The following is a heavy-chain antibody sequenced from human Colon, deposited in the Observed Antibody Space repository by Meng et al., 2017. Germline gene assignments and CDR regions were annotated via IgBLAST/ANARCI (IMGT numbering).Heavy chain of an antibody. Sequence: VQLQCAGPGLVKPSVTLSLTGGVSGVSVTSGQFWTWVRQPPGKGLEWIGEFHYTGPINYKPSLMSRVTISVDASRNQFSLRLTSVTAADTAVYYCAASSGWYRIDSWGQGTLVTVSS. J-gene: IGHJ4*02. CDR1: GVSVTSGQF. CDR2: FHYTGPI. CDR3: AASSGWYRIDS. D-gene: IGHD6-19*01. V-gene: IGHV4-4*02.